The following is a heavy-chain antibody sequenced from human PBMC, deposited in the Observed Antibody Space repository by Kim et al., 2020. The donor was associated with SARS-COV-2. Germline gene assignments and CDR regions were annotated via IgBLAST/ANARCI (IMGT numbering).Heavy chain of an antibody. J-gene: IGHJ6*02. CDR3: ALEKWGYSYGYTYYYYGMDV. V-gene: IGHV1-18*01. D-gene: IGHD5-18*01. CDR1: GYTFTSYG. CDR2: ISAYNGNT. Sequence: ASVKVSCKASGYTFTSYGISWVRQAPGQGLEWMGWISAYNGNTNYAQKLQGRVTMTTDTSTSTAYMELRSLRSDDTAVYYCALEKWGYSYGYTYYYYGMDVWGQGTTVTVSS.